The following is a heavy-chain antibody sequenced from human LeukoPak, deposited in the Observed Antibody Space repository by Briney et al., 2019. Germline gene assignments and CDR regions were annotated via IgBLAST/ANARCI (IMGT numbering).Heavy chain of an antibody. CDR3: ATGPRSGSFQF. Sequence: GGSLRLSCAVSGITSGSFAMSWVRQTPEKGLEWLGFITANGAGIYYGPSENGRTTISRDNSNNTLYLQINSLRVDDTAIYYCATGPRSGSFQFWGRGTQVIVSS. J-gene: IGHJ4*02. CDR2: ITANGAGI. CDR1: GITSGSFA. V-gene: IGHV3-23*01. D-gene: IGHD3-10*01.